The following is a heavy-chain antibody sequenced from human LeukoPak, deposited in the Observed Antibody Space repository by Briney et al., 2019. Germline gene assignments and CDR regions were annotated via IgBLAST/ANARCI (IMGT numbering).Heavy chain of an antibody. Sequence: ASVTVSCKASGGTFSSYAISWVRQAPGQGLEWVGGIILIFGTANYAQKFQGRVTITADESTNTAYMELSSLRSEDTAVYYCARGEVPPHYFDYWGQGTLVTVSS. CDR1: GGTFSSYA. V-gene: IGHV1-69*13. CDR2: IILIFGTA. J-gene: IGHJ4*02. CDR3: ARGEVPPHYFDY.